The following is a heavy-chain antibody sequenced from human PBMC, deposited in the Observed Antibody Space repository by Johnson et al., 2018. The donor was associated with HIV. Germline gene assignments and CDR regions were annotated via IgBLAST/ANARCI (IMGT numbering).Heavy chain of an antibody. CDR3: AREGEGYSSSWYDAFDI. Sequence: QVYLVESGGGVVQPGRSLRLSCAASRFTFSSHAMHWVRQAPGKGLEWVAVISYDGTKKNYADSVKGRFTISRDNSKNTLCLQMNSLRAEDTAVYYCAREGEGYSSSWYDAFDIWGQGTMVTVSS. CDR1: RFTFSSHA. D-gene: IGHD6-13*01. CDR2: ISYDGTKK. J-gene: IGHJ3*02. V-gene: IGHV3-30*04.